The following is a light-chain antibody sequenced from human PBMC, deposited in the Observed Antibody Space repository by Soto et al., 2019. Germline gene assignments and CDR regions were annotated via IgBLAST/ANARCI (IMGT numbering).Light chain of an antibody. CDR3: CSYADNHILL. CDR2: EGS. J-gene: IGLJ3*02. V-gene: IGLV2-23*01. CDR1: SSDVGSYNL. Sequence: QSALTQPASVSGSPGQSITISCTGTSSDVGSYNLVSWYQHHPGKAPKLIIYEGSKRPSGISNRFSGSKSGNTASLTISGLQAEDKADFHCCSYADNHILLFGGGTKLTVL.